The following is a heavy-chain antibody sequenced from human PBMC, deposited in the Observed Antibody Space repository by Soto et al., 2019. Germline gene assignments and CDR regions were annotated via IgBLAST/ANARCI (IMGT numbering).Heavy chain of an antibody. V-gene: IGHV5-51*01. D-gene: IGHD3-3*01. J-gene: IGHJ6*02. Sequence: PGESLQISYKGSGYKFTSYWIGWVRQMTGKGLEWMGIIYPGDSDTRYSPSFQGQVTISADKSISTAYLHWSSLKASDTAMYYCARPSRGDFWSGYQRPKYYYYGMDVWGQGTTVTVSS. CDR1: GYKFTSYW. CDR3: ARPSRGDFWSGYQRPKYYYYGMDV. CDR2: IYPGDSDT.